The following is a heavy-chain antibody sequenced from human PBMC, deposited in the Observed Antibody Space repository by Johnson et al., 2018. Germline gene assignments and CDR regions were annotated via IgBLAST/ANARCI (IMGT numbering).Heavy chain of an antibody. V-gene: IGHV3-53*01. Sequence: VQLVESGGGLIQPGGSLRLSCAASGFAVSNSYMNWVRQSPRKGLEWVSVFYPSGTTYYADSVKGRFTISRDTSKNTLFLQMDSLRADDTAVYYFARELVITPRGPYDIWGQGTLVTVSS. D-gene: IGHD4/OR15-4a*01. CDR2: FYPSGTT. CDR3: ARELVITPRGPYDI. J-gene: IGHJ3*02. CDR1: GFAVSNSY.